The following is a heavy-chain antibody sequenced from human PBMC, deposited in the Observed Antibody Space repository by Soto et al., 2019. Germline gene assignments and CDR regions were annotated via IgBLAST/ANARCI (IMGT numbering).Heavy chain of an antibody. Sequence: QVQLVESGGGVAQPGRSLRLPCAASGFTFSSYGMHWVRQAPGKGLEWVALIWYDGSYKYYADSVKGRFTISRDNSKNTLYRQMNSLRAEDTAVYYCARGYGSESYVFDYWGQGTLVTVSS. CDR2: IWYDGSYK. CDR1: GFTFSSYG. D-gene: IGHD3-10*01. J-gene: IGHJ4*02. V-gene: IGHV3-33*01. CDR3: ARGYGSESYVFDY.